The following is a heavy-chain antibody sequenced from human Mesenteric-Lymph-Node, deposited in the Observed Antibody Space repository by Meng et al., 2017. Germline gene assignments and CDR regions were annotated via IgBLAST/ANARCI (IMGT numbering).Heavy chain of an antibody. CDR2: VLSNGREQ. Sequence: GGSLRLSCEASGLTISDYPMHWVRQAPGMGLECVAIVLSNGREQFYAESVRGRVTISRDTSKNTLYLQMNSLRAEDTAMYYCVREGREWFGGVSHSGLDYWGQGTLVTVSS. J-gene: IGHJ4*02. CDR1: GLTISDYP. CDR3: VREGREWFGGVSHSGLDY. D-gene: IGHD3-10*01. V-gene: IGHV3-30*01.